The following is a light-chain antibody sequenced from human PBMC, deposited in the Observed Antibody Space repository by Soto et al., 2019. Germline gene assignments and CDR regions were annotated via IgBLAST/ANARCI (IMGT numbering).Light chain of an antibody. CDR3: QVWDSSSDQHV. CDR2: DDS. V-gene: IGLV3-21*02. CDR1: NIGRKN. J-gene: IGLJ1*01. Sequence: SYELTPPPSVSVAPGQTASITCVGHNIGRKNVRWYRQKPGQAPVLVVYDDSDRPSGIPERFAGSNSGTSATLSIPSVEAGDEADYYCQVWDSSSDQHVFGAGTKVTVL.